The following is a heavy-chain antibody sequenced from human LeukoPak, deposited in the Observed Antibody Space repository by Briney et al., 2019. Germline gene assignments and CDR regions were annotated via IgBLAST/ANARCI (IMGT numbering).Heavy chain of an antibody. CDR2: IIPILGIA. Sequence: SVKVSCKASGGTFSSYAISWVRQAPGQGLEWMGRIIPILGIANYAQKFQGRATITADKSTSTAYMELSSLRSEDTAVYYCARDKTVVTPGPSGFDPWGQGTLVTVSS. CDR3: ARDKTVVTPGPSGFDP. V-gene: IGHV1-69*04. CDR1: GGTFSSYA. J-gene: IGHJ5*02. D-gene: IGHD4-23*01.